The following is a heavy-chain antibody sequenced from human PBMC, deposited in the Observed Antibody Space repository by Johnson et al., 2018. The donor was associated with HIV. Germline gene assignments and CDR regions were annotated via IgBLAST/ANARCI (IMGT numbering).Heavy chain of an antibody. CDR3: AIATYYYDTSGYLIRRDAFDI. D-gene: IGHD3-22*01. CDR1: GFKFYEYD. Sequence: VLLVESGGGVVRPGGSLRISCEASGFKFYEYDVSWVRQVPGKGLEWVSGIDWSGGGTAYADSVRGRFTVSSAPAKNSLYLQMNSLRAEDTALYYCAIATYYYDTSGYLIRRDAFDIWGQGTMVTVSS. J-gene: IGHJ3*02. V-gene: IGHV3-20*04. CDR2: IDWSGGGT.